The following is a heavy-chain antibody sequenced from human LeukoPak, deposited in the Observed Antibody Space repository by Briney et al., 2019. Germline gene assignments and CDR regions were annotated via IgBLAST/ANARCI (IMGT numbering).Heavy chain of an antibody. CDR2: INPNSGGT. CDR3: RVLPAAISPHRRDY. V-gene: IGHV1-2*02. J-gene: IGHJ4*02. D-gene: IGHD2-2*01. Sequence: GASVKVSCKASGYTFTGYYMHWVRQAPGQGLEWMGWINPNSGGTNYAQKFQGRVTMTRDTSISTAYMELSRLRSDDTAVYYCRVLPAAISPHRRDYWGQGTLVTVSS. CDR1: GYTFTGYY.